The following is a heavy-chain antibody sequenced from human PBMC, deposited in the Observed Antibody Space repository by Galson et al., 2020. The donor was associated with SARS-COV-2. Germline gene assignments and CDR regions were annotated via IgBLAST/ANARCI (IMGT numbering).Heavy chain of an antibody. CDR3: ARGNVWGSYRYGDDNYYYGMDV. J-gene: IGHJ6*02. V-gene: IGHV4-59*01. CDR2: IYYSGST. D-gene: IGHD3-16*02. Sequence: SQTLSLTCTVSGGSISSYYWSWIRQPPGKGLEWIGYIYYSGSTNYNPSLKSRVTISVDTSKNQFSLKLSSVTAADTAVYYCARGNVWGSYRYGDDNYYYGMDVWGQGTTVTVSS. CDR1: GGSISSYY.